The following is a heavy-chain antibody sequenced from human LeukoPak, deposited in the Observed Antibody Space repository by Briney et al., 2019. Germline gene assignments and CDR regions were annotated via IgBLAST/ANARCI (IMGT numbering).Heavy chain of an antibody. CDR3: ARDHCSSANCYEYLYYGMDV. CDR1: GYTFTGHY. D-gene: IGHD2-2*01. CDR2: INPNSGGT. J-gene: IGHJ6*02. V-gene: IGHV1-2*02. Sequence: ASVKVSCKASGYTFTGHYMHWVRQAPGQGLEWMGWINPNSGGTNYAQKFQGSVTMTRDTSISTAYLELSRLRPDDTAVYYCARDHCSSANCYEYLYYGMDVWGQGTTVTVSS.